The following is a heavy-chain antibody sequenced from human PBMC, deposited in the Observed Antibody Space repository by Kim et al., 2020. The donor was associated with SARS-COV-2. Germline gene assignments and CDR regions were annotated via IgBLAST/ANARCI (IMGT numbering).Heavy chain of an antibody. D-gene: IGHD1-26*01. CDR3: AKSERELLPSPEF. J-gene: IGHJ4*02. Sequence: GGSLRLSCAASGFSFSSCAMSWVRQAPGKGLEWVSGISGGGGATYYADSVKGRFTISRDNSQTTIYLQMNSLRAEDTAVYYCAKSERELLPSPEFWGQGTRLTVSS. CDR1: GFSFSSCA. V-gene: IGHV3-23*01. CDR2: ISGGGGAT.